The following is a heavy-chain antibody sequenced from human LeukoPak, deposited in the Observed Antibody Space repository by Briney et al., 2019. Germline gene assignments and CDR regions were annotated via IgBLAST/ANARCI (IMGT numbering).Heavy chain of an antibody. V-gene: IGHV3-33*01. CDR1: GFTFSNCG. D-gene: IGHD6-13*01. CDR2: IWYDGSNK. Sequence: GRSLRLSCEASGFTFSNCGMHWVRQAPGKGLEWVAVIWYDGSNKYYADSVKGRFTISRDNSKNTLYLQMNSLRAEDTAVYYCARDLTAAAPDYWGQGTLVTVSS. J-gene: IGHJ4*02. CDR3: ARDLTAAAPDY.